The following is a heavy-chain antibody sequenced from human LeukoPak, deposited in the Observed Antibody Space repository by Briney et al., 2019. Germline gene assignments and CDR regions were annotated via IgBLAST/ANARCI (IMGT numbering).Heavy chain of an antibody. D-gene: IGHD4-17*01. CDR2: FSSNGGST. J-gene: IGHJ3*02. Sequence: PGGSLRLSCAASGFTFSSYAMHWVRQAPGKGLEYVSAFSSNGGSTYYANSVKGRFTISRDNSKNTLYLQMGSLRAEDMAVYYCARVGLYGDYGAGAFDIWGQGTMVTVSS. CDR3: ARVGLYGDYGAGAFDI. V-gene: IGHV3-64*01. CDR1: GFTFSSYA.